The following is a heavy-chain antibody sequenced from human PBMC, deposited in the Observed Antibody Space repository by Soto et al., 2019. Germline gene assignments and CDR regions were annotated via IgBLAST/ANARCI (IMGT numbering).Heavy chain of an antibody. CDR1: GVSVSSNY. V-gene: IGHV3-53*01. D-gene: IGHD3-10*01. CDR2: MYSDGRT. Sequence: EVQLVESGGGLIHPGGSLRLSCVGSGVSVSSNYMAWVRQAPGKGLEWVAVMYSDGRTYYADSVKGRFTISRDDSKNTLYFKMNSLRAEDTAVYYCARYYGAGSYFFDHWGQGALVTVAS. CDR3: ARYYGAGSYFFDH. J-gene: IGHJ4*02.